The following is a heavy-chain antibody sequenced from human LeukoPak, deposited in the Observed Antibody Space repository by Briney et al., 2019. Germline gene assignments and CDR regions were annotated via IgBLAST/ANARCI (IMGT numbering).Heavy chain of an antibody. J-gene: IGHJ4*02. CDR1: GFTFSSYS. D-gene: IGHD2-15*01. CDR2: ISSSSGNI. V-gene: IGHV3-21*01. CDR3: GRVRCSGGTCYTYSSGWAFEF. Sequence: PGGSIRLSCAASGFTFSSYSMNWVRQAPGEGLEWVSSISSSSGNIYYTDSVKGRFTISRDNAENSLYLQMNSLRVEDTAVYYCGRVRCSGGTCYTYSSGWAFEFWGQGTLVIVSS.